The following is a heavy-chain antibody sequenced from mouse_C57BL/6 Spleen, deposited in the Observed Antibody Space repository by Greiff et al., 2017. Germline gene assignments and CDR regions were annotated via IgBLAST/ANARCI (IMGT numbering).Heavy chain of an antibody. Sequence: DVQLVESGGDLVKPGGSLKLSCAASGFTFSSYGMSWVRQTPDKRLEWVATISSGGSYTYYPDSVKGRFTISRDNTKNTLDLKMSSLKSEDTAMYYFARQGVGYFDYWGQGTTLTVSS. V-gene: IGHV5-6*01. J-gene: IGHJ2*01. CDR3: ARQGVGYFDY. CDR1: GFTFSSYG. D-gene: IGHD3-3*01. CDR2: ISSGGSYT.